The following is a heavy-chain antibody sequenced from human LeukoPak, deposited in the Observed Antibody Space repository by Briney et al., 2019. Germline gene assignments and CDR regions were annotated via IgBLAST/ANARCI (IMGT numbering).Heavy chain of an antibody. D-gene: IGHD3-22*01. Sequence: SETLSLTCAVYGGSFSGYYWSWIRQPPGKGLEWIGEINHSGSTNYNPSLKSRVTISVDTSKNQFSLKLSSVTAADTAVYYCASSYDSSGYLTDDAFDIWGQGTMVTVSS. CDR2: INHSGST. CDR3: ASSYDSSGYLTDDAFDI. J-gene: IGHJ3*02. V-gene: IGHV4-34*01. CDR1: GGSFSGYY.